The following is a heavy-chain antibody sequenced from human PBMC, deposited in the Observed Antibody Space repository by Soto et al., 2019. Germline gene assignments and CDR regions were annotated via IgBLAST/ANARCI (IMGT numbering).Heavy chain of an antibody. CDR1: GQTLTSYG. CDR2: ISAYNGNT. CDR3: ARDFVITFGGVIVIQGYAD. D-gene: IGHD3-16*02. Sequence: GAAVTVSCTAAGQTLTSYGISWVRPATGQVLEWMGWISAYNGNTNYAQKLQGRVTMTTDTSTSTAYMELRSLRSDDTAVYYCARDFVITFGGVIVIQGYADWVKGTLVTVS. V-gene: IGHV1-18*01. J-gene: IGHJ4*02.